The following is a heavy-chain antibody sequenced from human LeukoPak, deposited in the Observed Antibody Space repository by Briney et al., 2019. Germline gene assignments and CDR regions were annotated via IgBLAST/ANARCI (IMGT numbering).Heavy chain of an antibody. Sequence: ASETLSLTCAVYGGSFSGYYWSWIRQPPAKGLEWIGEINHSGSTNYNPSLKSRVTISVDTSKNQFSLKLSSVTAADTAVYYCARGRGYCSSTSCYGYYFDYWGQGTLVTVSS. D-gene: IGHD2-2*01. CDR1: GGSFSGYY. CDR2: INHSGST. V-gene: IGHV4-34*01. J-gene: IGHJ4*02. CDR3: ARGRGYCSSTSCYGYYFDY.